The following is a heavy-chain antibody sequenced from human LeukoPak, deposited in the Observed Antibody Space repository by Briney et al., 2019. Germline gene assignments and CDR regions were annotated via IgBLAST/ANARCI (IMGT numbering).Heavy chain of an antibody. D-gene: IGHD3-3*01. CDR2: ISSSGSTI. J-gene: IGHJ4*02. Sequence: PGGSLRLSCAASGFTFSDYYMSWIRQAPGKGLEWVSYISSSGSTIYYADSVKGRFTISRDNAKNSLYLQMNSLRAEDTAVYYCAREPNYDFWSGYYEVGYFDYWGQGTLVTVSS. V-gene: IGHV3-11*01. CDR1: GFTFSDYY. CDR3: AREPNYDFWSGYYEVGYFDY.